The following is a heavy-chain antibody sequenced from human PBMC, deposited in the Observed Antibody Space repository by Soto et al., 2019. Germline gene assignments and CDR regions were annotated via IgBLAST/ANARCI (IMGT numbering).Heavy chain of an antibody. J-gene: IGHJ3*01. CDR3: ARDLVGAIKNAFDL. V-gene: IGHV1-18*04. CDR1: GYTFPRYG. CDR2: ISAYNGNT. Sequence: ASVKVSCKASGYTFPRYGISWVRQAPGQGLEWMGWISAYNGNTNYAQKLQGRVTMTTDTSTSTAYMELRGLRSDDTAVYYCARDLVGAIKNAFDLWGQGTMVTVSS. D-gene: IGHD1-26*01.